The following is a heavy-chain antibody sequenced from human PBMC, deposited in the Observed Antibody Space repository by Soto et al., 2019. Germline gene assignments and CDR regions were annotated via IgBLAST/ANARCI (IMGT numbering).Heavy chain of an antibody. J-gene: IGHJ6*02. D-gene: IGHD4-17*01. CDR1: GFTFSSYA. V-gene: IGHV3-23*01. CDR3: ANAYYGDYVVDYYYYGMDV. CDR2: ISGSGGST. Sequence: PGGSLRLSCAASGFTFSSYAMSWVRQAPGKGLEWVSAISGSGGSTYYADPVKGRFTISRDNSKNTLYLQMNSLRAEDTAVYYCANAYYGDYVVDYYYYGMDVWGQGTTVTVSS.